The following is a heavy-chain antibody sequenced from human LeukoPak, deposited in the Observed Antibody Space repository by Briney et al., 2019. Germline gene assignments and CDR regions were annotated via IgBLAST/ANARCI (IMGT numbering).Heavy chain of an antibody. D-gene: IGHD1-26*01. CDR1: GYSFTSYW. CDR2: IYPGHCDT. CDR3: ARQSPQYSGSYWSFDY. Sequence: GESLKISCKASGYSFTSYWIGCVRQMPGKGLEWMGIIYPGHCDTRYSPSFQGQVTISADKTFRTAFLQWSSLQASDTAIFYCARQSPQYSGSYWSFDYWSQGTLVTVSS. J-gene: IGHJ4*02. V-gene: IGHV5-51*01.